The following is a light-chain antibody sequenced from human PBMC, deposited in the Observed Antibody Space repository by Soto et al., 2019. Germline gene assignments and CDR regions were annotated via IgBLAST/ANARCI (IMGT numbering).Light chain of an antibody. V-gene: IGKV3-20*01. CDR3: QQYRSSSWT. Sequence: EVVLTQSPGTLSLSPGERATLSCRASQSVSSSYLAWYQQKPGQAPRLLIYGTSSRATGIPDRFSGSGSGTDFTLTISRLEPEDFAVYYRQQYRSSSWTFGQGTKVGIK. J-gene: IGKJ1*01. CDR1: QSVSSSY. CDR2: GTS.